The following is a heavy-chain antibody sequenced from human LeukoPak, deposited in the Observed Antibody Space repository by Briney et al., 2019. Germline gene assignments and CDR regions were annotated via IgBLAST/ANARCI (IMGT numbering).Heavy chain of an antibody. J-gene: IGHJ5*02. D-gene: IGHD6-13*01. Sequence: PGESLRLSCAAFGFTFSSYSMNWVRQAPGKGLEWVAVVTYDGSHQYYADSVKGRFTISRDNSKDTLSLELNSLRPEDTAVYYCAKDLFPWYSSSWGNWFDPWGQGTLVTVSS. CDR1: GFTFSSYS. CDR2: VTYDGSHQ. CDR3: AKDLFPWYSSSWGNWFDP. V-gene: IGHV3-30*18.